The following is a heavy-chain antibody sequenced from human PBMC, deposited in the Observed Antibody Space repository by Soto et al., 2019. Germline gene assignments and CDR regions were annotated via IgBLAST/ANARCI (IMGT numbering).Heavy chain of an antibody. J-gene: IGHJ6*02. CDR3: AKKDPGYSSSWSSRYYGMDV. CDR2: ISYDGSNK. D-gene: IGHD6-13*01. CDR1: RFTFSSYG. V-gene: IGHV3-30*18. Sequence: GGSLRLSCAASRFTFSSYGMHWVRQAPGKGLAWVAVISYDGSNKYYADSVKGRFTISRDNSKNTLYLQMNSLRAEDTAVYYCAKKDPGYSSSWSSRYYGMDVWGQGTTVTVSS.